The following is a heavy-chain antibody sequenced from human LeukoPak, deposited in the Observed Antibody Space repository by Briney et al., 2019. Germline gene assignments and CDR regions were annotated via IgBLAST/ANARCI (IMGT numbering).Heavy chain of an antibody. D-gene: IGHD3-22*01. CDR2: IYYSGST. CDR1: GGPISSSSYY. Sequence: SETLSLTCTVSGGPISSSSYYWGWIRQPPGKGLEWIGSIYYSGSTYYNPSLKSRVTISVDTSKNQFSLKLSSVTAADTAVYYCARHYYYDSSGLDDAFDIWGQGTMVTASS. V-gene: IGHV4-39*01. J-gene: IGHJ3*02. CDR3: ARHYYYDSSGLDDAFDI.